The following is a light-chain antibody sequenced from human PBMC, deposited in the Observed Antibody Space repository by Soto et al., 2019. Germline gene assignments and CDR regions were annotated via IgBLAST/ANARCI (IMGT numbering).Light chain of an antibody. J-gene: IGKJ2*01. CDR1: QSVSVY. Sequence: EIVLTQSPATLSLSPGDTATLSCRASQSVSVYLAWYQQKPGQAPRLLIYDSMHRATGIPPRFSGSGSGTDCTLTIRSLEPEDFALYYCQQRSNWSPPYTFGQGTKLEIK. CDR3: QQRSNWSPPYT. CDR2: DSM. V-gene: IGKV3-11*01.